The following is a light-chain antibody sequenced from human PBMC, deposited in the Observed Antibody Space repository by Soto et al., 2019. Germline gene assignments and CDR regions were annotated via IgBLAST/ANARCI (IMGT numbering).Light chain of an antibody. Sequence: QSALTQPASVSGSPGQSIAISCTGTSSDVGRYKSVAWYQQHPGRAPKLMMYDDSDRPLGVSDRFSGAKSGNTASLTITGRHAEDEADYYCSSYTTTNTRVFGAGTKVTVL. J-gene: IGLJ1*01. CDR1: SSDVGRYKS. CDR2: DDS. V-gene: IGLV2-14*03. CDR3: SSYTTTNTRV.